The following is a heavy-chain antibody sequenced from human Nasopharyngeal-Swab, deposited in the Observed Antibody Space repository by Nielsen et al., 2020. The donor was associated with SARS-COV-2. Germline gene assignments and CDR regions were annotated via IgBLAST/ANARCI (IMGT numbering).Heavy chain of an antibody. Sequence: SETLSLTCTVSGGSISSYYWSWVRQPPGKGLEGIGYMYYSGSTKYNPSLKSRVTISVDRSKNQFSLRLSSVTAADTAVYYCATNDLWSGYYLYWGQGTLVTVSS. CDR2: MYYSGST. CDR3: ATNDLWSGYYLY. J-gene: IGHJ4*02. V-gene: IGHV4-59*01. CDR1: GGSISSYY. D-gene: IGHD3-3*01.